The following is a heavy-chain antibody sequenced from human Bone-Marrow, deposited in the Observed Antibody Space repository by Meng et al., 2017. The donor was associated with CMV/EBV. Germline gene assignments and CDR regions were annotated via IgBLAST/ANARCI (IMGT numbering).Heavy chain of an antibody. D-gene: IGHD3-3*01. CDR1: GFTFSSYA. J-gene: IGHJ4*02. V-gene: IGHV3-30-3*01. CDR2: ISYDGSNK. CDR3: ARGPWDVWSGYYVDY. Sequence: GESLKISCTASGFTFSSYAMHWVRQAPGKGLEWVAVISYDGSNKYYADSVKGRFTISRDNSKNTLYLQMNSLRAEDTAVYYCARGPWDVWSGYYVDYWGQGTLVTVSS.